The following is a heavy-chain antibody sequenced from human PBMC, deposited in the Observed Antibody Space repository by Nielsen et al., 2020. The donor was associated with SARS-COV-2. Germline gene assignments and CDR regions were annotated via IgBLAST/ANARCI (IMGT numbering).Heavy chain of an antibody. CDR1: GFTFSSYG. Sequence: GESLKISCAASGFTFSSYGMHWVRQVPGKGLVWVSRINADGSSTSYADYVKGRFTISRDNAKNTLYLQMNSLRAEDTAVYYCASASAHVWGQGTMVTVSS. CDR2: INADGSST. V-gene: IGHV3-74*01. D-gene: IGHD3-16*01. CDR3: ASASAHV. J-gene: IGHJ3*01.